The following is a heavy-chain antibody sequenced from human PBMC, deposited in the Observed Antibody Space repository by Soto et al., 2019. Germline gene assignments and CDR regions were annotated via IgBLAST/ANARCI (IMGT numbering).Heavy chain of an antibody. CDR1: GGSISSGDYY. J-gene: IGHJ5*02. Sequence: QVQLQESGPGLVKPSQTLSLTCTVSGGSISSGDYYWSWIRQPPGKGLEWIGYIYHSGSTYYNPSLNRRVTISVNTSKNKFSLKLSSVTAADTAVYYCARERPDGARLDPWGQGTLVTVSS. V-gene: IGHV4-30-4*01. CDR3: ARERPDGARLDP. CDR2: IYHSGST. D-gene: IGHD6-6*01.